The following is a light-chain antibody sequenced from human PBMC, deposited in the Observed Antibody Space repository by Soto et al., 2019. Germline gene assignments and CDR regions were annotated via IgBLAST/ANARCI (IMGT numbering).Light chain of an antibody. Sequence: SCELTQPPSVSVAPGKTARITCGGNNIGGKSVEWYQQKPGQAPVLVIYYDSDRPSGIPERFSGSNSGNTATLTISRVEAGDEADYYCQVWDSSSDHVVIGGGTKLTVL. CDR3: QVWDSSSDHVV. CDR2: YDS. CDR1: NIGGKS. J-gene: IGLJ2*01. V-gene: IGLV3-21*04.